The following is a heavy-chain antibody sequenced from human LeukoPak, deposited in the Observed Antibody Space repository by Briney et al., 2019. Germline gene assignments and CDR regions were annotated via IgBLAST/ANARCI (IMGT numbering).Heavy chain of an antibody. CDR3: AKVVQSTDSSGFYLPEYFQH. CDR2: INHSGST. J-gene: IGHJ1*01. Sequence: SETLSLTCAVYGGSFSGYYWSWIRQPPGKGLEWIGEINHSGSTNYNPSLKSRVTISVDTSKNQFSLKLRSVTAADTAVYYCAKVVQSTDSSGFYLPEYFQHWGQGTLVAVSS. CDR1: GGSFSGYY. V-gene: IGHV4-34*01. D-gene: IGHD3-22*01.